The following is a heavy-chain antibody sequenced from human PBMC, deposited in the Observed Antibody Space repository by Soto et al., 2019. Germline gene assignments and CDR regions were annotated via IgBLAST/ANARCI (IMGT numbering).Heavy chain of an antibody. CDR2: INAGNGNT. D-gene: IGHD4-17*01. V-gene: IGHV1-3*05. Sequence: QVQLVQAGADEKKPGASVKCSCKASGYTFTSYAMHWVRQAPGQRLEWMGWINAGNGNTKYSQKFQGRVTITRDTSASTAYMELSSLRSEDTAVYYCARGTTVTALDYYYGMDVWGQGNTVNVSS. J-gene: IGHJ6*02. CDR3: ARGTTVTALDYYYGMDV. CDR1: GYTFTSYA.